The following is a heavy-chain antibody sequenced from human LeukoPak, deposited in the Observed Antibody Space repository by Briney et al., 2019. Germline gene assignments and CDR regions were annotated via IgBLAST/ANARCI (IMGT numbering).Heavy chain of an antibody. Sequence: GGSLTLACAASGSSFSGHAMSWVRQAPGTGLEWVSAISGGGTETYDADFVKGRFTISRDNSKNTLYLQMNSLRAEDTALYYCARLRNLVTTNLGIDYWGQGTLLTVSS. CDR1: GSSFSGHA. J-gene: IGHJ4*02. V-gene: IGHV3-23*01. CDR2: ISGGGTET. D-gene: IGHD4-17*01. CDR3: ARLRNLVTTNLGIDY.